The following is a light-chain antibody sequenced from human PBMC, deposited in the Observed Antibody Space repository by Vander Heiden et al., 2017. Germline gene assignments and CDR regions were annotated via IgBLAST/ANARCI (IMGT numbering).Light chain of an antibody. V-gene: IGKV3-15*01. CDR3: QQYNNWPPWT. CDR2: GAS. Sequence: EIVMTQSPATLSVSPGARATLSCRASQSVSSNLAWYQQKPGQAPRLLIYGASTRATGIPARFSGSGSGTEFTLTISSLQSEDFAVDYCQQYNNWPPWTFGQGTKVEIK. J-gene: IGKJ1*01. CDR1: QSVSSN.